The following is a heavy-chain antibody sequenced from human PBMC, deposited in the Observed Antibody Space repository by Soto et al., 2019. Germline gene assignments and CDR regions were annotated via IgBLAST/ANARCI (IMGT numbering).Heavy chain of an antibody. CDR1: GFTFSSYD. D-gene: IGHD3-22*01. V-gene: IGHV3-13*04. Sequence: GGSLRLSCSASGFTFSSYDMHWVRLGPGKGLEWVSAIGTAGDTNYAGSVKGRFTISRENAKNSLYLQMNSLRAGDTAIYFCARAIGPTLFDYWGQGTLVTVSS. J-gene: IGHJ4*02. CDR3: ARAIGPTLFDY. CDR2: IGTAGDT.